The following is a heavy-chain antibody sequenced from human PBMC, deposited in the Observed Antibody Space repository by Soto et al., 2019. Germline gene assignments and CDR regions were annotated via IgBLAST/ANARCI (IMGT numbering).Heavy chain of an antibody. CDR1: GGSISSGGYY. Sequence: SETLSLTCTVSGGSISSGGYYWSWIRQHPGKGLEWIGYIYYSGSTYYNPSLKSRVTISVDTSKNQFSLKLSSVTAADTAVYYCARGPSHDYSDYWGQGTLVTVSS. CDR3: ARGPSHDYSDY. V-gene: IGHV4-30-4*08. CDR2: IYYSGST. J-gene: IGHJ4*02.